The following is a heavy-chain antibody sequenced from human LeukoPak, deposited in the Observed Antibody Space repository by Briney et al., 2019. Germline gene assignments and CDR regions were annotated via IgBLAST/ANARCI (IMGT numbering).Heavy chain of an antibody. Sequence: GGSLRLPCAASGFTFSSYGMHWVRQAPGKGLQWVAVIWYDGSNKYYADSVKGRFTISRDNSKNTLYLQMNSLRAEDTAMYYCVRQYSYDSSGYYPWGYWGQGTLVTVSS. D-gene: IGHD3-22*01. CDR1: GFTFSSYG. CDR2: IWYDGSNK. V-gene: IGHV3-33*01. CDR3: VRQYSYDSSGYYPWGY. J-gene: IGHJ4*02.